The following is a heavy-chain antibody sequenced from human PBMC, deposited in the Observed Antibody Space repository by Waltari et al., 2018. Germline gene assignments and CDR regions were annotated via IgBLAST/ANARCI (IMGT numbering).Heavy chain of an antibody. V-gene: IGHV1-69*14. CDR2: IIPIFVTA. J-gene: IGHJ4*02. CDR3: ARDAYYYGSGSYSHFDY. D-gene: IGHD3-10*01. Sequence: QVQLVQSGAEVKKPGSSVKVSCKASGGTFSSYAISWVRQAPGQGLEWMGGIIPIFVTANYAQKFQGRVTITADKSTSTAYMELSSLRSEDTAVYYCARDAYYYGSGSYSHFDYWGQGTLVTVSS. CDR1: GGTFSSYA.